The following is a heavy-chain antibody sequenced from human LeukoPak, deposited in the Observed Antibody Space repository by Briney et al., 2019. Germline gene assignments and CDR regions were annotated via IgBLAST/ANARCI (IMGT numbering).Heavy chain of an antibody. CDR3: ARVRAERELTIGFDY. Sequence: VSVKVSCKASGYTFTGYYMHWVRQAPGQGLEWMGWINPNSGGTNYAQKFQGRVTMTRDTSISTAYMELSRLRSDDTAVYYCARVRAERELTIGFDYWGQGTLVTVSS. J-gene: IGHJ4*02. CDR1: GYTFTGYY. V-gene: IGHV1-2*02. D-gene: IGHD1-26*01. CDR2: INPNSGGT.